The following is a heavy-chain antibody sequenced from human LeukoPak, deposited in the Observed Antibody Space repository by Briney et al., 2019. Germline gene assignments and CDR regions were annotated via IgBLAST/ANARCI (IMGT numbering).Heavy chain of an antibody. CDR3: ARDSYGMDV. Sequence: GGSLRLSCAASGFTFSSYGMHWVRQAPGKGLEWVAVIWYDGSNKYYADSVKGRFTIFRDNSKNTLYLQMNSLRAEDTAVYYCARDSYGMDVWGQGTTVTVSS. CDR1: GFTFSSYG. CDR2: IWYDGSNK. V-gene: IGHV3-33*01. J-gene: IGHJ6*02.